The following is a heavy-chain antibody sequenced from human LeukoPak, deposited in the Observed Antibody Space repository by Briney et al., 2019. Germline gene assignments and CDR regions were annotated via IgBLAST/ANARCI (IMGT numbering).Heavy chain of an antibody. CDR1: GGTFSSYA. J-gene: IGHJ6*02. Sequence: SVKVSCKASGGTFSSYAISWVRQAPGQGLEWMGRIIPILGIANYAQKFQGRVTITADKSTSTAYMELSSLRSEDTAVHYCARDIVVVPAAAFYYYYGMDVWGQGTTVTVSS. CDR2: IIPILGIA. V-gene: IGHV1-69*04. CDR3: ARDIVVVPAAAFYYYYGMDV. D-gene: IGHD2-2*01.